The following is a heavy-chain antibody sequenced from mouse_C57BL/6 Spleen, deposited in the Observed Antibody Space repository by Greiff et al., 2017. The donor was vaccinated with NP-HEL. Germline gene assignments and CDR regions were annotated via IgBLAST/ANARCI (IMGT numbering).Heavy chain of an antibody. CDR2: IDPSDSYT. Sequence: QVQLQQPGAELVKPGASVKLSCKASGYTFTSYWMQWVKQRPGQGLEWIGEIDPSDSYTNYNHKFKGKATLTVDTSSSPAYMQLSSLTSEDSAVYDSARWAPYDDGSSYVQYYFDYWGQGTTLTVSS. V-gene: IGHV1-50*01. CDR3: ARWAPYDDGSSYVQYYFDY. CDR1: GYTFTSYW. J-gene: IGHJ2*01. D-gene: IGHD1-1*01.